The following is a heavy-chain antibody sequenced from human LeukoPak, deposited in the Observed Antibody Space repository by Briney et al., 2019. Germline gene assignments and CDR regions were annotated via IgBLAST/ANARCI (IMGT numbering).Heavy chain of an antibody. Sequence: PGVSLRLSCAASGLTFSSYAVSWVRRAPGRGLVGVTSISGSGRSTYSADSVKGRFTISRDNSKNTLYPQMNSLRAEDTALYYCAKDRSCTNDICHGDFDYWGQGTLVTVSS. J-gene: IGHJ4*02. CDR2: ISGSGRST. V-gene: IGHV3-23*01. CDR3: AKDRSCTNDICHGDFDY. CDR1: GLTFSSYA. D-gene: IGHD2-8*01.